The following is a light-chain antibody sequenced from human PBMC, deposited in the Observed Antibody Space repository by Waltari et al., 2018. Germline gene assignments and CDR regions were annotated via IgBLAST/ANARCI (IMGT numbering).Light chain of an antibody. V-gene: IGLV4-69*01. J-gene: IGLJ3*02. CDR1: SGPTTYA. Sequence: QVVLTQSPSASASLAASVKLTCTPSSGPTTYALACHQQQPEKGPRFLMILNSDGTHKKGDGIPDRFSGSSSGAERYLTITSLRSEDEADYYCQAWGTGTKRMFGGGTKLTVL. CDR2: LNSDGTH. CDR3: QAWGTGTKRM.